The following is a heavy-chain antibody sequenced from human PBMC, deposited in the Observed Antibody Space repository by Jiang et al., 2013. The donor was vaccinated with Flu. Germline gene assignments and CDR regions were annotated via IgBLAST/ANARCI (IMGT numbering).Heavy chain of an antibody. V-gene: IGHV3-30-3*01. Sequence: QLVESGGGVVQPGRSLRLSCAASGFTFSSYAMHWVRQAPGKGLEWVAVISYDGSNKYYADSVKGRFTISRDNSKNTLYLQMNSLRAEDTAVYYCARDKLGLRGPGGYYGMDVWGQGTTVTVSS. CDR3: ARDKLGLRGPGGYYGMDV. D-gene: IGHD5-12*01. CDR1: GFTFSSYA. CDR2: ISYDGSNK. J-gene: IGHJ6*02.